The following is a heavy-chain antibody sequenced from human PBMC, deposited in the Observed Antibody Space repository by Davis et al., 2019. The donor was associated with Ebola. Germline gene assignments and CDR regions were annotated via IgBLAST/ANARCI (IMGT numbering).Heavy chain of an antibody. J-gene: IGHJ5*02. D-gene: IGHD2-2*01. CDR1: GGSFSGYY. CDR2: INHSGST. V-gene: IGHV4-34*01. Sequence: PSETLSLTCAVYGGSFSGYYWSWIRQPPGKGLEWIGEINHSGSTNYNPSLKSRVTISVDTSKNQFSLKLSSVTAADTAVYYCARGLGYCSSTSCARDWFDPWGQGTLVTVSS. CDR3: ARGLGYCSSTSCARDWFDP.